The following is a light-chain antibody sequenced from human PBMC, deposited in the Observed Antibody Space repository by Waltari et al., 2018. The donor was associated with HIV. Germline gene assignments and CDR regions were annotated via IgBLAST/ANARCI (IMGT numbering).Light chain of an antibody. V-gene: IGLV2-14*03. J-gene: IGLJ2*01. CDR2: AVS. CDR1: SSDVGGYNY. Sequence: QSALTQPASVSGSPGQSITISCTGTSSDVGGYNYVPWYQQHPGKAPKLMIYAVSNRPSGVSTRFSGSKSGNTASLTISGLQAEDEADYYCSSYTSSSALYVVFGGGTKLTVL. CDR3: SSYTSSSALYVV.